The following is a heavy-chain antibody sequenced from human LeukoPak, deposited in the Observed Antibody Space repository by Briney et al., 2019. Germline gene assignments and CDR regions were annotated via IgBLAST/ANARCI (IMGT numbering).Heavy chain of an antibody. D-gene: IGHD4-11*01. CDR1: GYTFTGYY. CDR3: ARVGSTVFTDY. J-gene: IGHJ4*02. CDR2: INPNSGGT. Sequence: GESLKISCKGSGYTFTGYYMHWVRQAPGQGFEWMGWINPNSGGTNYAQKFQGRVTMTRDTSISTAYMELSRLRSDDTAVYYCARVGSTVFTDYWGQGTLVTVSS. V-gene: IGHV1-2*02.